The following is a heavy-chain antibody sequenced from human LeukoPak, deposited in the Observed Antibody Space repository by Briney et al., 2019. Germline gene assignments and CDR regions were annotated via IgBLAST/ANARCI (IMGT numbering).Heavy chain of an antibody. V-gene: IGHV4-31*03. Sequence: PSETLSLTCTVSGGSISSGGYYWSWIRQHPGKGLEWIGYIYYSGSTYYNPSLKSRVTISVDTSKNQFSLKLSSVTAADTAVHYCARAPFDYGDDSIHFDYWGQGTLVTVSS. D-gene: IGHD4-17*01. CDR2: IYYSGST. CDR1: GGSISSGGYY. CDR3: ARAPFDYGDDSIHFDY. J-gene: IGHJ4*02.